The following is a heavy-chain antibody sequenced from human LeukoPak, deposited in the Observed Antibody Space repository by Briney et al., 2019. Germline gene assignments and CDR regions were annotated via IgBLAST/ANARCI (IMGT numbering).Heavy chain of an antibody. Sequence: SETLSLTCTVSGGSISSYYWGWIRQPPGKGLEWIGSIYYSGSTYYNPSLKSRVTISVDTSKNQFSLKLSSVTAADTAVYYCARRDYYDSSGYYFPFDYWGQGTLVTVSS. D-gene: IGHD3-22*01. V-gene: IGHV4-39*01. CDR2: IYYSGST. CDR3: ARRDYYDSSGYYFPFDY. CDR1: GGSISSYY. J-gene: IGHJ4*02.